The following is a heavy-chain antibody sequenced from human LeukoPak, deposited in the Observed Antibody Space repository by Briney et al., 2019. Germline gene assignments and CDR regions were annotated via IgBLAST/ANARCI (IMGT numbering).Heavy chain of an antibody. Sequence: GGSLRLSCAASGFTFSSYAMSWVRQAPGKGVEWVSAISGSGGSTYYADSVKGRFTISRDNSKNTLYLQMNSLRAEDTAVYYCAKDRVDFWSGYFFDYWGQGTLVTVSS. CDR1: GFTFSSYA. J-gene: IGHJ4*02. D-gene: IGHD3-3*01. CDR2: ISGSGGST. CDR3: AKDRVDFWSGYFFDY. V-gene: IGHV3-23*01.